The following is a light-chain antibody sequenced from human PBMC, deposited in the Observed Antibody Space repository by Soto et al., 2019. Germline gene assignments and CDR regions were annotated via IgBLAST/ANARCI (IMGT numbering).Light chain of an antibody. CDR1: QSISSW. V-gene: IGKV1-5*03. J-gene: IGKJ2*01. CDR2: QAS. CDR3: QQYNSYSVT. Sequence: DIKMTQSPSTLSASVGDRVTISCRATQSISSWLAWYQQKPGKAPKLLIYQASSLESGVPSRISGSGSGTEFALTISSLQPDDFATYYCQQYNSYSVTFGQGTKLEIK.